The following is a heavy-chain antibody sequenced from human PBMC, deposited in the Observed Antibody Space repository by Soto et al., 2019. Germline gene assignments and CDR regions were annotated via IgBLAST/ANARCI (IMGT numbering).Heavy chain of an antibody. V-gene: IGHV3-23*01. J-gene: IGHJ6*02. CDR1: GFTFSSYA. CDR2: ISGSGGST. CDR3: AKDMSSGSYLYYYGMDV. Sequence: LRLSFAASGFTFSSYAMSWVRQAPGKGLEWVSAISGSGGSTYYADSVKGRFIISRDNSKNTLYLQMNSLRAEDTAVYYCAKDMSSGSYLYYYGMDVWGQGTTVTVSS. D-gene: IGHD3-10*01.